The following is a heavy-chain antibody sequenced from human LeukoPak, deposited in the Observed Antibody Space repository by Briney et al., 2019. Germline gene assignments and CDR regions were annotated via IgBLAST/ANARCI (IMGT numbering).Heavy chain of an antibody. J-gene: IGHJ4*02. CDR1: GFTFSSYS. Sequence: GGSLRLSCAASGFTFSSYSMNWVRQAPGKGLEWVSSISSSSCYIYYADSVRGRFTISRDNAKNSLYLQMNSLRAEDTAVYYCARDVVATTTKFDYWGQGTLVTVSS. CDR2: ISSSSCYI. V-gene: IGHV3-21*01. CDR3: ARDVVATTTKFDY. D-gene: IGHD5-12*01.